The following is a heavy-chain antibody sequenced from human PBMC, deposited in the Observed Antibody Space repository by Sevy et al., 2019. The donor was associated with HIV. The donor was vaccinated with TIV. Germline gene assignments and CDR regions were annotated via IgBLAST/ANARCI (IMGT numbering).Heavy chain of an antibody. Sequence: GGSLRLSCAASGFTFSNYSMHWVRQAPGKGLEWVALISYDGSNKYFADSVKGRFTISRDNSKNTLSLQVNSLRAEDTAVYYCARTNPGTYYYGSWSYYSVDYFDYWGQGTLVTVSS. D-gene: IGHD3-10*01. CDR3: ARTNPGTYYYGSWSYYSVDYFDY. V-gene: IGHV3-30*04. CDR2: ISYDGSNK. CDR1: GFTFSNYS. J-gene: IGHJ4*02.